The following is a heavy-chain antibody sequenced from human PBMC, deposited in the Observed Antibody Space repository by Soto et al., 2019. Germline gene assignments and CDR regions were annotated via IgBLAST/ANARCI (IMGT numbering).Heavy chain of an antibody. CDR2: ISYDGSNK. CDR3: AKLIAVAAPFDY. V-gene: IGHV3-30*18. CDR1: GFTFSSYG. D-gene: IGHD6-19*01. J-gene: IGHJ4*02. Sequence: QVQLVESGGGVVKPGRSLRLSCAASGFTFSSYGMHWVRQAPGKGPEWVAVISYDGSNKYYADSVKGRFTISRDNSKNTLYLQMNSLRAEDTAVYYCAKLIAVAAPFDYWGQGTLVTVSS.